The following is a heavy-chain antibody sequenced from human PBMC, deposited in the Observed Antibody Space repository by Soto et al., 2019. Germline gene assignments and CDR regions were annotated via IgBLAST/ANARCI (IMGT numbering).Heavy chain of an antibody. CDR2: IWYDGSTA. V-gene: IGHV3-33*01. CDR3: ARAVVRGFFVPVFSGLDV. J-gene: IGHJ6*04. Sequence: QVQLVESGGGVVQPGGSLRLSCVASGFDFGSYGMQWVRRAPGKGLEWMAVIWYDGSTAYYADSVKGRFTISRDNSKNTLFLHLSSLAAEDTAVYFCARAVVRGFFVPVFSGLDVWGNGTTVTVSS. CDR1: GFDFGSYG. D-gene: IGHD3-10*02.